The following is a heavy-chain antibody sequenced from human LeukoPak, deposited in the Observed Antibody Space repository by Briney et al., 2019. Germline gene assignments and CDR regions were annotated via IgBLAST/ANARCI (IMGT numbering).Heavy chain of an antibody. CDR3: ARDIRAVTTIGRASAGHYYYYYGMDV. Sequence: PGGSLRLSCAASGFTFSSYSMNWVRQAPGKGLEWVSYISSSSSTIYYADSVKGRFTISRDNAKNSLYLQMNSLRDEDTAVYYCARDIRAVTTIGRASAGHYYYYYGMDVWGQGTTVTVSS. CDR2: ISSSSSTI. CDR1: GFTFSSYS. J-gene: IGHJ6*02. V-gene: IGHV3-48*02. D-gene: IGHD4-11*01.